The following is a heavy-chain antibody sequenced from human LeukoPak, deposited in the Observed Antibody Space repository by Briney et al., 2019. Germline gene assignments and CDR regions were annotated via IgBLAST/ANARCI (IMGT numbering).Heavy chain of an antibody. CDR1: GGSISSGSNC. D-gene: IGHD1-26*01. J-gene: IGHJ6*03. CDR3: ARGTSGSPRGDFYMDV. Sequence: SETLSLTCTVSGGSISSGSNCWSWIRQPAGKGLEWIGHIHTNGNTNYNPSLKSRVTISVDTSKNQISLRLSSVTAADTAVYYCARGTSGSPRGDFYMDVWGNGTTVTVSS. CDR2: IHTNGNT. V-gene: IGHV4-61*09.